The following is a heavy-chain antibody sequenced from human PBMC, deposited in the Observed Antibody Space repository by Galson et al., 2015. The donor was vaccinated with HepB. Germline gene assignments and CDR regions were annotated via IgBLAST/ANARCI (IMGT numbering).Heavy chain of an antibody. J-gene: IGHJ3*02. Sequence: SVKVSCKASGGTFSSYAISWVRQAPGQGLEWMGGIIPIFGTANYAQKFQGRVTITADESTSTAYMELSSLRSEDTAVYYCARAVVRQVVPAAILSAFDIWGQGTMVTVSS. D-gene: IGHD2-2*01. CDR1: GGTFSSYA. CDR2: IIPIFGTA. CDR3: ARAVVRQVVPAAILSAFDI. V-gene: IGHV1-69*13.